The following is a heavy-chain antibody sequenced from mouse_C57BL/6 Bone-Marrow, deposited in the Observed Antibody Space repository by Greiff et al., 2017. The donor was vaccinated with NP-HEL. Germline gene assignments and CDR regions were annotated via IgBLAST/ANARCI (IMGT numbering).Heavy chain of an antibody. Sequence: VQLQQSGPELVKPGASVKLSCKASGYTFTSYWMHWVKQRPGQGLEWIGNINPSNGGTNYNEKFKSKATLTVDKSSSTAYMQLSSLTSEDSAVYYCAREGHYYGSSHWYFDVWGTGTTVTVSS. V-gene: IGHV1-53*01. CDR3: AREGHYYGSSHWYFDV. D-gene: IGHD1-1*01. CDR1: GYTFTSYW. J-gene: IGHJ1*03. CDR2: INPSNGGT.